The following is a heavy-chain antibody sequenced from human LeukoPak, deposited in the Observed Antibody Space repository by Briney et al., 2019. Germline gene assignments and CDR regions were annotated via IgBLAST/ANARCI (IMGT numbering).Heavy chain of an antibody. D-gene: IGHD3-10*01. CDR2: ISGSGHSS. V-gene: IGHV3-23*01. CDR1: GFTFTSSA. J-gene: IGHJ6*03. CDR3: AKDADYYYGSGNSMDV. Sequence: PGGSLRLSCAASGFTFTSSAMSWVRQAPGMGLEWVSAISGSGHSSDYADSVKGRFTVSRDNSKNTLYLQMNSLRAEDTAVYYCAKDADYYYGSGNSMDVWGKGTTVTISS.